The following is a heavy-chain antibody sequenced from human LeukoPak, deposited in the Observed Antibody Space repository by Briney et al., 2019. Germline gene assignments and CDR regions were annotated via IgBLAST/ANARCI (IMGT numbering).Heavy chain of an antibody. CDR2: INQDGTEK. Sequence: GESLRLSCAASGFTFTTDWMSWVHQLPGKGLEWVANINQDGTEKYYVDSVKGRFTISRDNAKNSLYLQMNSLRAEDTALYYCARGPNGAFDIWGQGTMVTVSS. CDR1: GFTFTTDW. D-gene: IGHD4/OR15-4a*01. CDR3: ARGPNGAFDI. V-gene: IGHV3-7*04. J-gene: IGHJ3*02.